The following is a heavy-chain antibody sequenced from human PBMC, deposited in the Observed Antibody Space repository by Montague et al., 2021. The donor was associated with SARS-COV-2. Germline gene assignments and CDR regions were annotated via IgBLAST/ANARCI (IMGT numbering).Heavy chain of an antibody. J-gene: IGHJ4*02. CDR2: VKDSGGT. D-gene: IGHD3-3*01. CDR1: GGSFSGYY. CDR3: SGGALTRGNYDFWRGYYTSPRDY. Sequence: SETLSLTCAVYGGSFSGYYWRWIRQPPGKGREGSGEVKDSGGTNYIPSLKSRVAISVVTSKNHFSLTLMSVTAADTAVYFCSGGALTRGNYDFWRGYYTSPRDYWSQGTLVTVSS. V-gene: IGHV4-34*01.